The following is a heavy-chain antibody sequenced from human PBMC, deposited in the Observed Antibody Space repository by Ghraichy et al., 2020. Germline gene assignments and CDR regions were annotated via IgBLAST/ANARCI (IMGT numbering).Heavy chain of an antibody. CDR1: GGSISSGGYS. CDR2: IYHSGST. CDR3: ARAEGPYDSSGYSGTIAFDI. Sequence: SETLSLTCAVSGGSISSGGYSWSWIRQPPGKGLEWIGYIYHSGSTYYNPSLKSRVTISVDRSKNQFSLKLSSVTAADTAVYYCARAEGPYDSSGYSGTIAFDIWGQGTMVTVSS. J-gene: IGHJ3*02. V-gene: IGHV4-30-2*01. D-gene: IGHD3-22*01.